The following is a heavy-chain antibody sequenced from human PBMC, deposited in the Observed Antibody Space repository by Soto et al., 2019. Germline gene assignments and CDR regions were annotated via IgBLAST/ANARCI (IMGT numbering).Heavy chain of an antibody. CDR3: ARFNWYFDL. J-gene: IGHJ2*01. Sequence: QVQLQESGPGLVKPSETLSITCTVSGGSISSYYWSWIRQPPGKGLEWIGYIYYSGSTNYNPSLKRRVTISVDTSKNQFSLKLSSVTAADTAVYYCARFNWYFDLWGRGTLVTVSS. CDR2: IYYSGST. CDR1: GGSISSYY. V-gene: IGHV4-59*08.